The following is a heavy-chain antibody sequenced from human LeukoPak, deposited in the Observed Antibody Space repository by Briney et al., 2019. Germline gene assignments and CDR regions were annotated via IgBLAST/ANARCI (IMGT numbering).Heavy chain of an antibody. D-gene: IGHD2/OR15-2a*01. Sequence: ASVKVSCKASGYTFSGNYIHWVRQAPGQGLEWMGWINPNSGGTIYAQKFQGRVTMTRDTSISTAYMELTRLTSDDTAVYYCVREGEGPLSKDFDYWGQGTLVTVSS. CDR3: VREGEGPLSKDFDY. CDR2: INPNSGGT. CDR1: GYTFSGNY. V-gene: IGHV1-2*02. J-gene: IGHJ4*02.